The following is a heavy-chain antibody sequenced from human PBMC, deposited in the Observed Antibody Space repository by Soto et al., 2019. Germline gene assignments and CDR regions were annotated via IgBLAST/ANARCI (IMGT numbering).Heavy chain of an antibody. D-gene: IGHD3-10*01. Sequence: QVRLQQWGTGLVKPSETLSLTCAVYGGSFSTYYWSWIRQSPGKGLEWIGEINHSGNTNYNPSLKSRPTISVDTSNKQFSLNLSSVTAADTAIYFGAKAYYGSGLGSWGQGTLVTVSS. CDR1: GGSFSTYY. J-gene: IGHJ5*02. CDR2: INHSGNT. V-gene: IGHV4-34*01. CDR3: AKAYYGSGLGS.